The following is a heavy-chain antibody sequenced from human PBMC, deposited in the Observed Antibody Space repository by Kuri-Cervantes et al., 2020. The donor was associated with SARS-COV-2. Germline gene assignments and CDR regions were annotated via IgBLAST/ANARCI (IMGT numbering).Heavy chain of an antibody. J-gene: IGHJ3*02. CDR1: SGSFSGYY. V-gene: IGHV4-34*01. Sequence: SETLSLTCAVYSGSFSGYYWSWTRQPPGKGLEWIGEINDSGSTNYNPSLKSRVTISVDTSKNQFSLKLSSVTAADTAVYYCARALPWDLRGNDAFDIWGQGTMVTVSS. CDR3: ARALPWDLRGNDAFDI. CDR2: INDSGST. D-gene: IGHD1-26*01.